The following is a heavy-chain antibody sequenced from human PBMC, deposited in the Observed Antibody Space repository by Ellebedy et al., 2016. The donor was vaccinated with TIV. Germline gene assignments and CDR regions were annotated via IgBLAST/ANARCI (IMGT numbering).Heavy chain of an antibody. CDR2: IKQDGSEK. J-gene: IGHJ3*01. CDR1: GFTFRTHW. CDR3: ARTAYYYDTSSYWIHDAFDV. D-gene: IGHD3-22*01. V-gene: IGHV3-7*03. Sequence: GESLKISCAASGFTFRTHWMSWVRQAPGKGLEWVANIKQDGSEKYYVDSVKGRFTISRANAQNSLFLQMNSLRAEDTAVYYSARTAYYYDTSSYWIHDAFDVWGQGTVVTVSS.